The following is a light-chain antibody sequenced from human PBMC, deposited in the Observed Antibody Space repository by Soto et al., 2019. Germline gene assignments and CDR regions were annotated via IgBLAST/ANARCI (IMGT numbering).Light chain of an antibody. CDR2: GNS. CDR1: SPNIGAGYD. V-gene: IGLV1-40*01. CDR3: QSYDSSLSGSVV. Sequence: QAVVTQPPSVSGAPGQRVTISCTGSSPNIGAGYDVHWYQQLPGTAPKLLIYGNSNRPSGVPDRFSGSKSGTSASLAITGLQADDEADYYCQSYDSSLSGSVVFGGGTKVTVL. J-gene: IGLJ2*01.